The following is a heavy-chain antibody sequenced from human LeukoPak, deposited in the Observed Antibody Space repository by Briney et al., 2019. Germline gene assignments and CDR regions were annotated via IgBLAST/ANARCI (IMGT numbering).Heavy chain of an antibody. CDR1: GYTFTGYY. CDR2: INPHSGGT. J-gene: IGHJ4*02. Sequence: GASVKVSCKASGYTFTGYYMHWVRQAPGQGLEWMGRINPHSGGTKYAQKFQGRVTMARDTSISTAYMELSRLRSDDTAVYYCATADSSGWEGYFDYWGQGTLVTVSS. V-gene: IGHV1-2*06. CDR3: ATADSSGWEGYFDY. D-gene: IGHD6-19*01.